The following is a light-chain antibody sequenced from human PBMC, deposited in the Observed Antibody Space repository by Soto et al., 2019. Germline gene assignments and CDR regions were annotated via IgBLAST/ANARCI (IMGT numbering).Light chain of an antibody. J-gene: IGLJ1*01. CDR1: SSDVGSYNR. CDR2: DVN. V-gene: IGLV2-18*02. CDR3: SSYTISSTYV. Sequence: QSARNQPPSGSGSHGQSGAISCTGTSSDVGSYNRVSWYQQPPGTAPKLMIYDVNNRPSGVPDRFSGSKSGNTASLTISGLQAEDEADYYCSSYTISSTYVFGTGTKVTVL.